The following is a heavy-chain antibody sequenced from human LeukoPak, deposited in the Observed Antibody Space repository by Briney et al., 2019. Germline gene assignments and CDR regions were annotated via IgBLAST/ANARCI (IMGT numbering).Heavy chain of an antibody. D-gene: IGHD2-15*01. V-gene: IGHV4-61*08. J-gene: IGHJ4*02. CDR1: GGSISSGGYY. Sequence: SQTLSLTCAVSGGSISSGGYYWSWIRQPPGKGLEWIGYIYYSGSTNYNPSLKSRVTISVDTSKNQFSLKLSSVTAADTAVYYCARFHCSGGSCYMDYWGQGTLVTVSS. CDR3: ARFHCSGGSCYMDY. CDR2: IYYSGST.